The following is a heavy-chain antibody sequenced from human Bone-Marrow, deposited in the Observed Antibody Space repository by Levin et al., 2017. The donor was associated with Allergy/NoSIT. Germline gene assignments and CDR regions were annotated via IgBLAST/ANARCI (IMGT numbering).Heavy chain of an antibody. Sequence: GESLKISCAASGFTFSSYGMHWVRQAPGKGLEWVAVIWYDGSNKYYADSVKGRFTISRDNSKNTLYLQMNSLRAEDTAVYYCARDNWGYCSGGSCYALLYWGQGTLVTVSS. D-gene: IGHD2-15*01. J-gene: IGHJ4*02. CDR1: GFTFSSYG. CDR2: IWYDGSNK. V-gene: IGHV3-33*01. CDR3: ARDNWGYCSGGSCYALLY.